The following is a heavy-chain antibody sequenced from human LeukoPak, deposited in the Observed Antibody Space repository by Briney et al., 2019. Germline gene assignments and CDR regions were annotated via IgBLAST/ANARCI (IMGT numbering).Heavy chain of an antibody. Sequence: PGGSLRLSCAASGFTFSSYEMSWVRQAPGKGLEWVSYISSSGSTIYYADSVKGRFTIYRDNAKNPLYLQMNSLRAEDTAVYYCARQNNLFWSGYYPHLYYYYGMDVWGQGTTVTVSS. D-gene: IGHD3-3*01. CDR3: ARQNNLFWSGYYPHLYYYYGMDV. J-gene: IGHJ6*02. CDR2: ISSSGSTI. V-gene: IGHV3-48*03. CDR1: GFTFSSYE.